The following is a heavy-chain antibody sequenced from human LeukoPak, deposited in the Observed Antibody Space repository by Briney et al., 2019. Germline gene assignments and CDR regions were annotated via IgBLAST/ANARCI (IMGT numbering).Heavy chain of an antibody. CDR1: GFTFSDYS. Sequence: GGSLRLSCAASGFTFSDYSMNWVRQAPGKGLEWVSSISTSSSYIYYADSVKGRFTISRDNAKNSLYLQMNSLRAEDTAVYYCATPGMNAFDIWGQGTVVTVSS. V-gene: IGHV3-21*01. CDR3: ATPGMNAFDI. CDR2: ISTSSSYI. J-gene: IGHJ3*02.